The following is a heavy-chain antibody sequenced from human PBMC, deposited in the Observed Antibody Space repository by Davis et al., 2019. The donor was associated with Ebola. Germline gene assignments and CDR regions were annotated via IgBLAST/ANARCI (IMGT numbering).Heavy chain of an antibody. Sequence: GESLKISCAASGFTFSGSAMHWVRQASGKGLEWVANIKQDGSEKYYVDSVKGRFTISRDNAKNSLYLQMNSLRAEDTAVYYCARDINYYGMDVWGQGTTVTVSS. CDR1: GFTFSGSA. J-gene: IGHJ6*02. CDR2: IKQDGSEK. D-gene: IGHD1-14*01. CDR3: ARDINYYGMDV. V-gene: IGHV3-7*01.